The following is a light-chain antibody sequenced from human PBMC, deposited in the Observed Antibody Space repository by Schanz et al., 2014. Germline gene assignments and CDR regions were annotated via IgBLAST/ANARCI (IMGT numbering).Light chain of an antibody. CDR2: AAS. V-gene: IGKV3-15*01. J-gene: IGKJ1*01. Sequence: EIVLTQSPGTLSLSPGERATLSCRASQSVSSGNLAWYQQKPGQAPRLLIYAASTRATGIPARFSGSGSGTDFTLTISSLQSEDLAVYFCQQYDNWFWTFGQGTKVEIK. CDR1: QSVSSGN. CDR3: QQYDNWFWT.